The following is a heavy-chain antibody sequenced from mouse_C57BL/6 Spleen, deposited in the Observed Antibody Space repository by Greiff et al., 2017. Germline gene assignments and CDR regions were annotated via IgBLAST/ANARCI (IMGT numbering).Heavy chain of an antibody. CDR3: ARGRNLYYFDY. CDR2: ISDGGSYT. J-gene: IGHJ2*01. V-gene: IGHV5-4*03. CDR1: GFTFSSYA. D-gene: IGHD2-1*01. Sequence: EVKLMESGGGLVKPGGSLKLSCAASGFTFSSYAMSWVRQTPEKRLEWVATISDGGSYTYYPDNVKGRFTISRDNAKNNLYLQMSHLKSEDTAMYYCARGRNLYYFDYWGQGTTLTVSS.